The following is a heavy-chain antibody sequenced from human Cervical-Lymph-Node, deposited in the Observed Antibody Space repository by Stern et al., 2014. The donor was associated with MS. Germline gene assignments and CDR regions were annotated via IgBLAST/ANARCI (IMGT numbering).Heavy chain of an antibody. CDR1: AFTFSSYS. CDR2: ISSDGSYI. J-gene: IGHJ4*02. Sequence: EVQLEESGGGLVKPGGSLRLSCAASAFTFSSYSMNWVRQAPGKGLEGVSSISSDGSYIYNPASVKARFTISRDNAKNSLYLQMNSLRAEDTAVYYCARRGFGEPFDYWGQGTLVTVSS. CDR3: ARRGFGEPFDY. V-gene: IGHV3-21*01. D-gene: IGHD3-10*01.